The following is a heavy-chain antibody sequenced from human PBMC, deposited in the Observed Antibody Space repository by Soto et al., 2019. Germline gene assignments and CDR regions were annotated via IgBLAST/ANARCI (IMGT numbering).Heavy chain of an antibody. V-gene: IGHV3-66*01. CDR2: IYSGGST. D-gene: IGHD3-10*01. J-gene: IGHJ4*01. CDR1: GVTVSSNY. CDR3: ARDFYYHGSGTMGGYFDY. Sequence: EVQLVESGGGLVQPGGSLRLSCAASGVTVSSNYMSWVRQAPGKGLEWVSVIYSGGSTYYADSVKGRFTISRDNSKTSLYLQMTSLRAEDTAVYYCARDFYYHGSGTMGGYFDYWGQEPWSPSPQ.